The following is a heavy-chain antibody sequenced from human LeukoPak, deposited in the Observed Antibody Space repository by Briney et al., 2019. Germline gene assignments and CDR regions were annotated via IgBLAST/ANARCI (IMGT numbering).Heavy chain of an antibody. V-gene: IGHV4-4*07. D-gene: IGHD2-2*03. J-gene: IGHJ5*02. CDR3: ARHGFGAPPGWFDP. CDR2: IYTSGST. CDR1: GGSISSYY. Sequence: SETLSLTCTVSGGSISSYYWSWIRQPAGKGLEWIGRIYTSGSTYYNASLKSQVSISIDTSKNQFSLRLTSVTAADTAVYYCARHGFGAPPGWFDPWGQGTLVTVSS.